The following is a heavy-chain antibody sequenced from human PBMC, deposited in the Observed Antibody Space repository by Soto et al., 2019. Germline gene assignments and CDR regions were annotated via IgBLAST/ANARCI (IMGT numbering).Heavy chain of an antibody. D-gene: IGHD3-10*01. CDR2: INAGNGNT. V-gene: IGHV1-3*01. CDR3: AREYYYGSGGAY. CDR1: GYTFTSYY. Sequence: ASVKVSCKASGYTFTSYYMHWVRQAPGQSLEWMGWINAGNGNTKYSQKFQGRVTISRDTSASTAYMELRSLRSDDTAVYYCAREYYYGSGGAYWGQGTLVTVSS. J-gene: IGHJ4*02.